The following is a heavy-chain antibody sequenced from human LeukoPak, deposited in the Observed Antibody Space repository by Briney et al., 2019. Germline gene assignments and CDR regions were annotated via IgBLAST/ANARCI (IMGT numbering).Heavy chain of an antibody. D-gene: IGHD2-15*01. CDR3: ARGGKYGCSGGSCYADS. J-gene: IGHJ5*01. CDR1: GYTFTSYG. CDR2: INSNSGRT. Sequence: ASVKVSCKASGYTFTSYGISWVRQAPGQGLEWMGWINSNSGRTHNIQDFQGRATMTRDTSISTAYMEVSRLRSDDTAVYYCARGGKYGCSGGSCYADSWGQGTLVTVSS. V-gene: IGHV1-2*02.